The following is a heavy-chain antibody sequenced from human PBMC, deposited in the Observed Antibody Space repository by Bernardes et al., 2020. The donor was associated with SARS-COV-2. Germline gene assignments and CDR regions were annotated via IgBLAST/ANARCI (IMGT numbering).Heavy chain of an antibody. D-gene: IGHD2-2*01. V-gene: IGHV3-15*01. CDR2: FKRKTDGGKI. CDR3: TTRILLLPADVDPDHRNPDYYNSYGMDV. J-gene: IGHJ6*02. CDR1: GFTFSDAW. Sequence: GGSLRLSCAASGFTFSDAWMTWVRQAPGKGLEWVGRFKRKTDGGKIDYATPVRGRFTISRDDSKNTLYLQMNSLKTEDTAVYYCTTRILLLPADVDPDHRNPDYYNSYGMDVWGQGTTVTVSS.